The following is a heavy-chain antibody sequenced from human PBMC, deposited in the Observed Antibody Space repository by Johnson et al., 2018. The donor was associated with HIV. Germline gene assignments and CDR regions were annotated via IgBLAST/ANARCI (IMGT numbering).Heavy chain of an antibody. V-gene: IGHV3-30*02. CDR2: IRYDGSNK. CDR1: GFTFSSYG. CDR3: AKDSERGYSYGWCGFDI. D-gene: IGHD5-18*01. J-gene: IGHJ3*02. Sequence: QVQLMESGGGVVQPGGYLRLSCAASGFTFSSYGMHWVRQAPGKGLEWVAFIRYDGSNKYYADSVKGRFTISRDDSKSTLNLQMNSLRAEDTAVYYCAKDSERGYSYGWCGFDIWGQGTMVTVSS.